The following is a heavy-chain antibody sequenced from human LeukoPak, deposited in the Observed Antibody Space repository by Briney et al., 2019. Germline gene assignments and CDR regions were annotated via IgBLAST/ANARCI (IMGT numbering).Heavy chain of an antibody. Sequence: PSETLSLTCTVSGGSISSGGYYWSWIRQPPGKGLEWIGYIYYSGSTNYNPSLKSRVTISVDTSKNQFSLKLSSVTAADTAVYYCARIEPRITIFGVVIISAFDIWGQGTMVTVSS. CDR3: ARIEPRITIFGVVIISAFDI. CDR2: IYYSGST. J-gene: IGHJ3*02. D-gene: IGHD3-3*01. V-gene: IGHV4-61*08. CDR1: GGSISSGGYY.